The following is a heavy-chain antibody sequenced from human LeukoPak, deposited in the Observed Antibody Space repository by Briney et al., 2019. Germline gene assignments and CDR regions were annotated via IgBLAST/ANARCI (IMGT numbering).Heavy chain of an antibody. Sequence: GGSLRPSCADSGFTFSRYWMHWVRQTPGKGLVWVSCISADGGVTRYADSVKGRFTISRDNTKSTLYLQMHSLRAEDTAVYYCATAGGDGSRMGFDPWGQGTLVTVSS. CDR3: ATAGGDGSRMGFDP. CDR2: ISADGGVT. V-gene: IGHV3-74*01. CDR1: GFTFSRYW. J-gene: IGHJ5*02. D-gene: IGHD2-15*01.